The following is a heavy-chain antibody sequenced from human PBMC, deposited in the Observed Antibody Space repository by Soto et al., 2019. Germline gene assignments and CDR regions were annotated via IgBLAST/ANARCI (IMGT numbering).Heavy chain of an antibody. D-gene: IGHD3-16*01. CDR2: ISKTGGST. CDR3: AKDDKFGFSEY. CDR1: GFSFSTYP. J-gene: IGHJ4*02. Sequence: PGESLKISCTASGFSFSTYPMNWVRQAPGKGLDWVSGISKTGGSTWYGDSVKGRFTISRDNSKNILYLQMNSLRVEDTALYYCAKDDKFGFSEYWGQGTRVTVSS. V-gene: IGHV3-23*01.